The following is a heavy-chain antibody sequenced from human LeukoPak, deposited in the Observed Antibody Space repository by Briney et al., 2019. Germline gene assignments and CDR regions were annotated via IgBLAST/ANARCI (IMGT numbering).Heavy chain of an antibody. CDR1: GYTFTTHW. V-gene: IGHV5-51*01. D-gene: IGHD1-26*01. Sequence: GESLKISCKGSGYTFTTHWIGWVRQMPGKGLEWMGIIYPGDSDTRYSPSFQGQVTISADKSISTAYLQWSSLKASDTAMYYCARHVRYSGSYHFDYWGQGTLVTVSS. J-gene: IGHJ4*02. CDR3: ARHVRYSGSYHFDY. CDR2: IYPGDSDT.